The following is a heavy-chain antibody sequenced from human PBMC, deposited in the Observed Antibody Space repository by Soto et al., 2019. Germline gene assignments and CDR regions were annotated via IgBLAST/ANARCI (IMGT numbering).Heavy chain of an antibody. CDR1: GYTFTGYY. CDR2: INPNSGGT. V-gene: IGHV1-2*04. D-gene: IGHD3-3*01. J-gene: IGHJ6*02. Sequence: ASVKVSCKASGYTFTGYYMHWVRQAPGQGLEWMGWINPNSGGTNYAQKFQGWVTMTRDTSISTAYMELSRLRSDDTAVYYCAKGLDVLRFLAWSTYYYGMDVWGQGTTVTVSS. CDR3: AKGLDVLRFLAWSTYYYGMDV.